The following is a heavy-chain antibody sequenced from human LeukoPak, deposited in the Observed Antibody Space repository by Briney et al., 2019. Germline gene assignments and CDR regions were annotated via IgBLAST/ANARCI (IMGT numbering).Heavy chain of an antibody. D-gene: IGHD6-25*01. J-gene: IGHJ4*02. CDR2: IYYSGST. V-gene: IGHV4-39*01. CDR1: GGSINSRSYY. CDR3: ARGRGYADY. Sequence: SETLSLTCSVSGGSINSRSYYWGWIRQPPGKGLEWIGSIYYSGSTYYNVSLKSRVTISVDTSKNQFSLKLSSVTAADTAVYYCARGRGYADYWGQGALVTVSS.